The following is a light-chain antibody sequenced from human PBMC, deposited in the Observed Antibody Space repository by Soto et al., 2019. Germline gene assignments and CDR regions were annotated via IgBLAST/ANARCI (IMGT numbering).Light chain of an antibody. V-gene: IGLV1-44*01. CDR3: SSYAGFG. CDR1: SSNIGSNT. Sequence: QSVLTQPPSASGTPGQRVTISCSGSSSNIGSNTVNWYQQLPGTAPKLLIYSNNQRPSGVPDRFSGSKSGTSASLAISGLQSEDEADYYCSSYAGFGFGGGTQLTVL. CDR2: SNN. J-gene: IGLJ3*02.